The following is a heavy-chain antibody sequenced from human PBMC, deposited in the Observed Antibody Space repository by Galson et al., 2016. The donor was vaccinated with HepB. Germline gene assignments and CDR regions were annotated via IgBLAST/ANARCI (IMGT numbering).Heavy chain of an antibody. CDR3: ARDVGGGDDSSGYYHNYYFDF. CDR2: IWYDGTNQ. J-gene: IGHJ4*02. D-gene: IGHD3-22*01. Sequence: SLRLSCAASGFTFSNYGIHWVRQAPGKGLEWVAVIWYDGTNQYYADSVKGRFTISRDNSNNTLYLQMNSLRADDTAVYYCARDVGGGDDSSGYYHNYYFDFWGQGTLVTVSS. CDR1: GFTFSNYG. V-gene: IGHV3-33*01.